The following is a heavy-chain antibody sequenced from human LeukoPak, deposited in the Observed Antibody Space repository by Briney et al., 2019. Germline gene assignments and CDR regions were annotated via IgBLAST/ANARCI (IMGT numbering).Heavy chain of an antibody. CDR3: ARDLSGVTGYTYGRGIDY. D-gene: IGHD5-18*01. CDR2: IKKDGSEK. CDR1: GFTFSNYN. V-gene: IGHV3-7*01. Sequence: GGSLRLSCAASGFTFSNYNMNWVRQAPGKGLEWVANIKKDGSEKYYVDSVKGRFTISRDNAKTSLYLQMNSLRAEDTAVYYCARDLSGVTGYTYGRGIDYWGQGTLVTVSS. J-gene: IGHJ4*02.